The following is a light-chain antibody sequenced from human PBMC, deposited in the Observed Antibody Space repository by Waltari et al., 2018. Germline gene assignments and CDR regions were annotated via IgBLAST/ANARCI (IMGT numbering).Light chain of an antibody. Sequence: QSALTQPASVSGSPGQSIHIPCPGTRSDLGFYNYVTWYQQHPGRAPKLMIDDVSDRPSGVSNRFSGSKSGNTASLTISGLQAEDEADYYCNSYAGSSSWVFGGGTKLTVL. CDR1: RSDLGFYNY. J-gene: IGLJ3*02. CDR2: DVS. V-gene: IGLV2-14*03. CDR3: NSYAGSSSWV.